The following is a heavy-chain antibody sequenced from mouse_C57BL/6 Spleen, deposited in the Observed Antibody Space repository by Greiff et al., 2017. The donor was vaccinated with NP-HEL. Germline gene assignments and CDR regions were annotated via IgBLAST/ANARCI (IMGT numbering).Heavy chain of an antibody. D-gene: IGHD2-3*01. J-gene: IGHJ2*01. CDR3: AIYDGYYVDY. CDR2: IHPNSGST. V-gene: IGHV1-64*01. CDR1: GYTFTSYW. Sequence: QVQLQQSGAELVKPGASVKLSCKASGYTFTSYWMHWVKQRPGQGLEWIGMIHPNSGSTNYNEKFKSKATLTVDKSSSTAYMQLSSLTSEDSAVYYCAIYDGYYVDYWGQGTTLTVSS.